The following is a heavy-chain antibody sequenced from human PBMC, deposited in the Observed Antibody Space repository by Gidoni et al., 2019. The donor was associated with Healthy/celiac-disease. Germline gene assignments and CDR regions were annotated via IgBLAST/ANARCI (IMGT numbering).Heavy chain of an antibody. J-gene: IGHJ2*01. CDR3: ARDSKGGRPHWYFDL. D-gene: IGHD2-15*01. Sequence: EVQLEESGGGLVQPGGSLRLSCEASGFTFSSYEMNWVRQAPGKGLEWVSYISRSGSTIYYADSVKGRFTISRDNAKNSLYVQMNSLRAEDTAVYYCARDSKGGRPHWYFDLWGRGTLVTVSS. V-gene: IGHV3-48*03. CDR2: ISRSGSTI. CDR1: GFTFSSYE.